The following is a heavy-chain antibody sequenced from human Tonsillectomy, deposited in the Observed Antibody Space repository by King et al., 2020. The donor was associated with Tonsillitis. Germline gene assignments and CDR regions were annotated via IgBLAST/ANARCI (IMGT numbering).Heavy chain of an antibody. Sequence: ITLKESGPTLVKPTQTLTLTCTFSGLSVTTSGEAVAWIRQPPGKALEWLALIFLDDTKRYSPSLKSRLTITKDTSKNQVVLTMTDMDPVDTATYFCAHRQSPVGVSPYFDHWGQGTLVTVSS. D-gene: IGHD3-3*01. CDR1: GLSVTTSGEA. CDR2: IFLDDTK. CDR3: AHRQSPVGVSPYFDH. J-gene: IGHJ4*02. V-gene: IGHV2-5*02.